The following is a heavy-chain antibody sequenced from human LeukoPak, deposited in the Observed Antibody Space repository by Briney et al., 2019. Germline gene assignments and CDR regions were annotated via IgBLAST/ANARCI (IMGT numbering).Heavy chain of an antibody. D-gene: IGHD1-26*01. CDR2: ISYDGSNK. CDR1: GSTFSSYG. V-gene: IGHV3-30*18. Sequence: GGSLRLSCAASGSTFSSYGMHWVRQAPGKGLEWVAVISYDGSNKYYADSVKGRFTISRDNSKNTLYLQMNSLRAEDTAVYYCAKGTGGTAEARYYFDYWGQGTLVTVSS. CDR3: AKGTGGTAEARYYFDY. J-gene: IGHJ4*02.